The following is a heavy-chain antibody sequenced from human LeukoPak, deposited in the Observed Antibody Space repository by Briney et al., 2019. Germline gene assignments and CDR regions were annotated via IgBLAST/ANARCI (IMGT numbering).Heavy chain of an antibody. J-gene: IGHJ4*02. Sequence: ASVKVSCKASGHTFTSYGISWVRQAPGQGLEWMGWISAYNGNTNYAQKLQGRVTMTTDTSTSTAYMELRSLRSDDTAVYYCARVTYYYDSSGYYEDYWGQGTLVTVSS. D-gene: IGHD3-22*01. V-gene: IGHV1-18*01. CDR2: ISAYNGNT. CDR1: GHTFTSYG. CDR3: ARVTYYYDSSGYYEDY.